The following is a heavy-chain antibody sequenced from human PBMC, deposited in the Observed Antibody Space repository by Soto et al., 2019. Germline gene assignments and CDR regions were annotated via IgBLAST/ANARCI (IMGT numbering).Heavy chain of an antibody. CDR1: GGTFSSYA. D-gene: IGHD3-3*01. V-gene: IGHV1-69*12. CDR2: IIPIFGTA. Sequence: QVQLVQSGAEVKKPGSSVKVSCKASGGTFSSYAISWVRQAPGQGLEWMGGIIPIFGTANYAQKFQGRVTITADESTTTAYMELSSLRSADTAVYYCARDGLGAIFGVVIPFDPWGQGTLVTVSS. J-gene: IGHJ5*02. CDR3: ARDGLGAIFGVVIPFDP.